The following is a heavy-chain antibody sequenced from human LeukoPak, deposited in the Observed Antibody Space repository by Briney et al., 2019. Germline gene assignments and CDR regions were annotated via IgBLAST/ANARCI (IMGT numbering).Heavy chain of an antibody. CDR2: INHSGNT. CDR1: GASFSGYY. V-gene: IGHV4-34*01. Sequence: PSETLSLTCAVYGASFSGYYWSWIRQPPGKGLEWIGEINHSGNTNYNPSLKSRVTISVDTSKNQFSLKLSSVTAADTAVYYCARDVSIAAAKWFDPWGQGTLVTVSS. J-gene: IGHJ5*02. D-gene: IGHD6-6*01. CDR3: ARDVSIAAAKWFDP.